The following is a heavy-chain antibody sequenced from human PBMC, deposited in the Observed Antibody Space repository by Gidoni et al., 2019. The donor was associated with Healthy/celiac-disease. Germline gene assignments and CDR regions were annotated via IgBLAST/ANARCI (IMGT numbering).Heavy chain of an antibody. J-gene: IGHJ6*02. Sequence: EVQLVESGGGLVQPGGSLRLSCAASGFTFSSYWMSWVRQAPGKGLEWVANIKQDGSEKYYLDSVKGRFTISRDNAKNSLYLQMNSLRAEDTAVYYCARDRVEYYDSSGYYYYGMDVWGQGTTVTVSS. CDR2: IKQDGSEK. V-gene: IGHV3-7*01. CDR3: ARDRVEYYDSSGYYYYGMDV. D-gene: IGHD3-22*01. CDR1: GFTFSSYW.